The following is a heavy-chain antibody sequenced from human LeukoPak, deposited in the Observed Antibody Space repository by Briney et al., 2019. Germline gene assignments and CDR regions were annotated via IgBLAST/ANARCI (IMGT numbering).Heavy chain of an antibody. Sequence: GGSLRLSCSASGFTFSTYWMHWVRQAPGKGLVWVSRINGDGTTTYYADSVKGRFTISRDNAKNTLYLQMNSLRAEDTAVYYCARGPRGDLLPLWGQGTLVTVSS. D-gene: IGHD3-10*01. CDR1: GFTFSTYW. CDR2: INGDGTTT. J-gene: IGHJ4*02. CDR3: ARGPRGDLLPL. V-gene: IGHV3-74*01.